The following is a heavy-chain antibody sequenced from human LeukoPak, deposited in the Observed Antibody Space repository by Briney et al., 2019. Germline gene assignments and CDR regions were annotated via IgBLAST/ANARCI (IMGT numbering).Heavy chain of an antibody. J-gene: IGHJ4*02. D-gene: IGHD5-18*01. V-gene: IGHV1-8*01. CDR1: GYSLTSYD. Sequence: ASVKVSCKASGYSLTSYDINWVRQATGQGLEWMGWMNPNSGNTGYAQKFQGRVTITADESTSTAYMELSSLRSEHSAVYYCARVRGYSYGLWTFVNWGQGTLVTVSS. CDR3: ARVRGYSYGLWTFVN. CDR2: MNPNSGNT.